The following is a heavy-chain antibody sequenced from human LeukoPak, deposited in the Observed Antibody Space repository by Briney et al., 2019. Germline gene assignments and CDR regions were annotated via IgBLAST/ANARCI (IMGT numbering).Heavy chain of an antibody. D-gene: IGHD6-6*01. CDR1: GYTFTSYY. V-gene: IGHV5-51*01. Sequence: KVSCKASGYTFTSYYMHWVRQAPGQGLEWMGIIYPGDSDTRYSPSFQGQVTISADKSISTAYLQWSSLKASDTAMYYCARRGSSGWFDPWGQGTLVTVSS. CDR2: IYPGDSDT. CDR3: ARRGSSGWFDP. J-gene: IGHJ5*02.